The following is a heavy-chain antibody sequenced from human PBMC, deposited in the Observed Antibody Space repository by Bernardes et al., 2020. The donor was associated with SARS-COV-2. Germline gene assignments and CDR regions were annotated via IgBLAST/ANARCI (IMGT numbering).Heavy chain of an antibody. CDR1: GGSVSGYY. D-gene: IGHD2-15*01. CDR2: INTTGRT. V-gene: IGHV4-34*01. J-gene: IGHJ1*01. CDR3: ARGATRIPLK. Sequence: SGSLRLTCAVDGGSVSGYYWNWIRQPPGKGLEWIGEINTTGRTTYNPSLMSRVTISADTSKNQLSLKLTYVTAADTDIYYCARGATRIPLKWGKGTLVTV.